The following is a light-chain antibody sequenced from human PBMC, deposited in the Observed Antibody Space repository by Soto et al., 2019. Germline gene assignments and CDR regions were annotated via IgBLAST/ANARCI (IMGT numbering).Light chain of an antibody. J-gene: IGKJ2*01. Sequence: EIVLTQSPAALSLSPGERATLSCRASQSVSSYLAWYQQKPGQAPRLLIYDASNRATGIPARFSGSGSETDFTLTISSLEPEDFAVYYCQQRSNWPPKYTFAQGTKLEIK. CDR2: DAS. V-gene: IGKV3-11*01. CDR3: QQRSNWPPKYT. CDR1: QSVSSY.